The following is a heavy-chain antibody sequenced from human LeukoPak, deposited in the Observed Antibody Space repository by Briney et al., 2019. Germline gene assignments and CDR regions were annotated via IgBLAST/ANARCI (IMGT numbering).Heavy chain of an antibody. CDR3: ARDSRTGTTWFDP. Sequence: GGSLRLSCAASGFTFSSYSMNWVRQAPGKGLEWVSSISSSSSYIYYADSVKGRFTISRDNAKNSLYLQMNSLRAEDTAVYYCARDSRTGTTWFDPWGQGTLVTVSS. CDR2: ISSSSSYI. D-gene: IGHD1-1*01. J-gene: IGHJ5*02. V-gene: IGHV3-21*01. CDR1: GFTFSSYS.